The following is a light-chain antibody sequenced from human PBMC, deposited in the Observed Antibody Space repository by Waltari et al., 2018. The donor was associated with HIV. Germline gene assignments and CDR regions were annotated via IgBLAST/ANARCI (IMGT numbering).Light chain of an antibody. CDR2: GAS. CDR1: QTVNNNF. J-gene: IGKJ2*01. Sequence: EVVLTQSPGTLSLSPGERVSLSCRANQTVNNNFLTWYQQKPGQAPRHRIYGASNRATDIPGRFSGFGSGTDFTLFISTLDPEDSALYFCQYFTSTPTYTFGQGTKLEIK. V-gene: IGKV3-20*01. CDR3: QYFTSTPTYT.